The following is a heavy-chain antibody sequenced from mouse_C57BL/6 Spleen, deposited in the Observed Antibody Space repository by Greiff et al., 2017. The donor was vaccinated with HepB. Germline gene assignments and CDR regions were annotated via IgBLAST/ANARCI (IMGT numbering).Heavy chain of an antibody. CDR1: GFTFSDYG. D-gene: IGHD2-10*02. CDR3: ARPSPSALYYAMDY. CDR2: ISSGSSTI. V-gene: IGHV5-17*01. J-gene: IGHJ4*01. Sequence: EVKLVESGGGLVKPGGSLKLSCAASGFTFSDYGMHWVRQAPEKGLEWVAYISSGSSTIYYADTVKGRFTISRDNAKYTLFLQMNSLRSEDTDMYYCARPSPSALYYAMDYWGQGTSVTVSS.